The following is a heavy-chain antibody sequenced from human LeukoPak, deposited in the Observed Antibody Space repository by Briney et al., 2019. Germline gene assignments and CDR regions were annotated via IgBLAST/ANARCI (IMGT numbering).Heavy chain of an antibody. CDR2: IPYDGSNK. V-gene: IGHV3-30-3*01. CDR1: GFTFSSYA. Sequence: GRSLRLSCAASGFTFSSYAMHWVRQAPGKGLEWVAVIPYDGSNKYYADSVKGRFTISRDNSKNTLYLQMNSLRAEDTAVYYCARDLRYQLLFGTLYGMDVWGQGTTVTVSS. J-gene: IGHJ6*02. CDR3: ARDLRYQLLFGTLYGMDV. D-gene: IGHD2-2*01.